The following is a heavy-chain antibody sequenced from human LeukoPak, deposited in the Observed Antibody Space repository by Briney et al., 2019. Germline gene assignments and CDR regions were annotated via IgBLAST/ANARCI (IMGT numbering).Heavy chain of an antibody. CDR2: INPNSGGT. D-gene: IGHD3-16*01. V-gene: IGHV1-2*06. CDR3: ARDRRGVMNYFDY. CDR1: GYTFTGYY. J-gene: IGHJ4*02. Sequence: AASVKVSCKASGYTFTGYYMHWVRQAPGQGLEWMGRINPNSGGTNYAQKFQGRVTMTRDTSISTAYMEPSRLRSDDTAVYYCARDRRGVMNYFDYWGQGTLVTVSS.